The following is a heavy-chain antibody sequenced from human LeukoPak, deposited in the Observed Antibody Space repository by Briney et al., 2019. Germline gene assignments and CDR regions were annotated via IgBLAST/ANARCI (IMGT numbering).Heavy chain of an antibody. Sequence: GGSLSLSCAGSAFTFSSYWMSWVRQAPGKGPEWVANIKDDGSEKYYLDSVKGRFTISRDNAKNSLYLQMNSLRAEDTAVYSCARIREYGFDIWGQGTMVTVSS. CDR1: AFTFSSYW. CDR2: IKDDGSEK. V-gene: IGHV3-7*01. J-gene: IGHJ3*02. D-gene: IGHD3-10*01. CDR3: ARIREYGFDI.